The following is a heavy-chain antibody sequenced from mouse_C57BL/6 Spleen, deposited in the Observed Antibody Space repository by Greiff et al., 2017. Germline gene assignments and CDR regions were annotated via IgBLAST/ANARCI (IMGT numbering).Heavy chain of an antibody. CDR2: INPGSGGT. Sequence: QVQLQQSGAELVRPGTSVKVSCKASGYAFTNYLIEWVKQRPGQGLEWIGVINPGSGGTNYNEKFKGKATLTADKSSSTAYMQLSSLTSEDSAVYFCARCPYDGYYGYYFDDWGQGTTLTVSS. J-gene: IGHJ2*01. CDR3: ARCPYDGYYGYYFDD. CDR1: GYAFTNYL. D-gene: IGHD2-3*01. V-gene: IGHV1-54*01.